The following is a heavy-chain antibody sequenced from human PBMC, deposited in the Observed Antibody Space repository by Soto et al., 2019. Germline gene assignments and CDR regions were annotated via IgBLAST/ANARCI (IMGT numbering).Heavy chain of an antibody. Sequence: QVQLVQSGAEVKKPGSSVKVSCKASGGTFSSYATSWVRQAPGQGLEWMGGIIPIFGTANYAQKFQGRVTITADESTSTAYVELGSLRCEDTAVYYCASSPGGWFGELLYGMDVWGQGTTVTVSS. D-gene: IGHD3-10*01. CDR3: ASSPGGWFGELLYGMDV. CDR1: GGTFSSYA. CDR2: IIPIFGTA. V-gene: IGHV1-69*01. J-gene: IGHJ6*02.